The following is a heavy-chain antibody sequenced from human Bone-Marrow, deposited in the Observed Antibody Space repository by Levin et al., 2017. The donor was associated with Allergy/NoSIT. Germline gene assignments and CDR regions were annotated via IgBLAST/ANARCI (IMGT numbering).Heavy chain of an antibody. D-gene: IGHD2-2*01. CDR2: IGSSSSFI. CDR1: GFTFSDYS. J-gene: IGHJ4*02. CDR3: ARVWGQYCSSTSCYEGGFDY. Sequence: GGSLRLSCAASGFTFSDYSMNWVRQAPGKGLEWVSSIGSSSSFIYYAASVKGRFTISRDNAENSLYLQMSRLRAEDTAVYYCARVWGQYCSSTSCYEGGFDYWGQGTLVTVSS. V-gene: IGHV3-21*01.